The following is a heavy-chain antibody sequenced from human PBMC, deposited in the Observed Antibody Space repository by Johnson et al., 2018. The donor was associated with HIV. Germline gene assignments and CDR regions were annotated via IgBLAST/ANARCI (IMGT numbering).Heavy chain of an antibody. CDR1: GFTFSTYG. CDR2: ISGSGGST. J-gene: IGHJ3*02. Sequence: VQLVESGGGVVQPGGSLRLSCAASGFTFSTYGIHWVRQAPGKGLEWVSAISGSGGSTYYADSVKGQFTISRDNSKNTLYLQMNSLRAEDTAMYYCATSGLTLGSSSSHAFDIWGQGTMVTVSS. CDR3: ATSGLTLGSSSSHAFDI. D-gene: IGHD6-6*01. V-gene: IGHV3-NL1*01.